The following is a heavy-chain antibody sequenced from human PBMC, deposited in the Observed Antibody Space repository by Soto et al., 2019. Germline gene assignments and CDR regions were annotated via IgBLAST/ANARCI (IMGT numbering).Heavy chain of an antibody. Sequence: LRLSCAASGFTFSSYWMSWVRQAPGKGLEWVANIKQDGSEKYYVDSVKGRFTISRDNAKNSLYLQMNSLRAEDTAVYYCASTPIAVAGTSGNYYYGMDVWGQGTTVTVSS. V-gene: IGHV3-7*05. CDR3: ASTPIAVAGTSGNYYYGMDV. J-gene: IGHJ6*02. CDR2: IKQDGSEK. CDR1: GFTFSSYW. D-gene: IGHD6-19*01.